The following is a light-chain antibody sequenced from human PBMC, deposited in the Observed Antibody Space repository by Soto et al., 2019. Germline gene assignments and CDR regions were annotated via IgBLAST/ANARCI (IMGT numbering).Light chain of an antibody. V-gene: IGKV1-5*03. CDR1: QSISSW. J-gene: IGKJ2*01. CDR3: QQYNSLHT. Sequence: DIQMTPSPSTLSASVGDIVTITCRASQSISSWLAWYQQKPGKAPKLLIYKATSLESRVPSRFSCSGSGTEITLTISCLQPAEFQTYYCQQYNSLHTFGQGTKLEIK. CDR2: KAT.